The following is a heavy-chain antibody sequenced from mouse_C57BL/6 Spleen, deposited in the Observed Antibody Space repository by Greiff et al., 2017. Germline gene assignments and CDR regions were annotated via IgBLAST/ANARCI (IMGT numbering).Heavy chain of an antibody. CDR3: TNYSNYGYYAMDY. CDR1: GFNIKDDY. D-gene: IGHD2-5*01. Sequence: VQLQQSGAELVRPGASVKLSCTASGFNIKDDYMHWVKQRPEQGLEWIGWIDPENGDTEYASKFQGKATITADTSSNTAYLQLSSLTSEDTAVYYCTNYSNYGYYAMDYWGQGTSGTVSS. CDR2: IDPENGDT. V-gene: IGHV14-4*01. J-gene: IGHJ4*01.